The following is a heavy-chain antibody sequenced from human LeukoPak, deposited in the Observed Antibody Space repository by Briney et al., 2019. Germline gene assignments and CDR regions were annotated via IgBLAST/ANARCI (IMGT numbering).Heavy chain of an antibody. D-gene: IGHD6-13*01. V-gene: IGHV1-2*02. CDR2: INPNSGGT. Sequence: ASVTVSCKASGYTFTGYYMHWVRQAPGQGLEWMGWINPNSGGTNYAQKFQGRVTMTRDTSISTAYMELSRLRSDDTAVYYCARDYSSSPGKFDYWGQGTLVTVSS. CDR3: ARDYSSSPGKFDY. CDR1: GYTFTGYY. J-gene: IGHJ4*02.